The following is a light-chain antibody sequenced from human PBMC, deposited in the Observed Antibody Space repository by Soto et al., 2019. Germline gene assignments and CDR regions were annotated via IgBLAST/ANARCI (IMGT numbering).Light chain of an antibody. Sequence: YELTQPPSVSAAPGQTARITCVENNIGSKSVHWYQQKAGQAPVLVIYDDNHRPSGIPERFPGSNFGSTATLTISRVEAGDEAEYYCKLWDGSRAESTVFGTGTKVTVL. CDR2: DDN. CDR1: NIGSKS. J-gene: IGLJ1*01. V-gene: IGLV3-21*02. CDR3: KLWDGSRAESTV.